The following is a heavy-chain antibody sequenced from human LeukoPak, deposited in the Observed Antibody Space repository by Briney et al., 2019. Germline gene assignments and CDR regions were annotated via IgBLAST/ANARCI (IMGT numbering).Heavy chain of an antibody. CDR2: INPNSGGT. CDR3: ARGTNIVVVVAATSFSY. CDR1: GYTFTGYY. J-gene: IGHJ4*02. V-gene: IGHV1-2*02. Sequence: GASVKVSCKASGYTFTGYYMHWVRQAPGQGLEWMGWINPNSGGTNYAQKFQGRVTMTRDTSISTAYIELSRLRSDDTAVYYCARGTNIVVVVAATSFSYWGQGTLVTVSS. D-gene: IGHD2-15*01.